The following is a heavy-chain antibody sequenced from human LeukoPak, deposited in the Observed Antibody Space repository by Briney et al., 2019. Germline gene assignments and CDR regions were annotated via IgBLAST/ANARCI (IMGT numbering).Heavy chain of an antibody. V-gene: IGHV1-46*01. CDR2: INPSGGST. D-gene: IGHD3-22*01. CDR3: ARDGHYYDSSGYPTYYFDY. CDR1: GYTFTSYY. Sequence: ASVKVSCKASGYTFTSYYMHWVRQAPGQGPEWMGIINPSGGSTSYAQKFQGRVTMTRDTSTSTVYMELSSLRSEDTAVYYCARDGHYYDSSGYPTYYFDYWGQGTLVTVSS. J-gene: IGHJ4*02.